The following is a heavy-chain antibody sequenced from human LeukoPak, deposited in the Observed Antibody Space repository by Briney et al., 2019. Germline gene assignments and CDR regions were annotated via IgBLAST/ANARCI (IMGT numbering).Heavy chain of an antibody. CDR3: ARGGMAIDY. J-gene: IGHJ4*02. Sequence: SETLSLTCTVSGGSISGSSYYWGWIRQPPGKGLEWIGSIYYSGSTYYNPSLKSRVTISVDTSKNQFSLKLSSVTAADTAVYYCARGGMAIDYWGQGTLVTVSS. D-gene: IGHD5-24*01. V-gene: IGHV4-39*07. CDR2: IYYSGST. CDR1: GGSISGSSYY.